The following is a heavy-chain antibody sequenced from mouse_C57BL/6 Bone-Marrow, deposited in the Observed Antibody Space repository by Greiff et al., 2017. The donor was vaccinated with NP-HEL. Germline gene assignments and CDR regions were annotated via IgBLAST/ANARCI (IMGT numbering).Heavy chain of an antibody. CDR2: IYPGGGYT. CDR3: AKGDYGWYFDV. CDR1: GYTFTNYW. Sequence: QVQLQQPGAELVRPGTSVKMSCKASGYTFTNYWIGWVKQRPGHGLEWIGDIYPGGGYTNYNEKFKGKATLTADKSSSTAYMQFSSLTSEDSAIYYCAKGDYGWYFDVWGTGTTVTVSS. D-gene: IGHD1-1*01. V-gene: IGHV1-63*01. J-gene: IGHJ1*03.